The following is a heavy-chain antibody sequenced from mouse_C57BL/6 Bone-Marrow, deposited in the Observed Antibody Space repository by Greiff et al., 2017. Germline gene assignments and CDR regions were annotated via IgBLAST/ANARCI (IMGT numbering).Heavy chain of an antibody. D-gene: IGHD2-4*01. Sequence: EVQLQESGPGLVKPSQSLSLTCSVTGYSITRGYYWNWIRQFPGNKLEWMGYISYDGSNNYNPSLKNRISITRDTSKNQFFLKLNSVTTEDTATYDCASGGRDYDGYGDVWGTGTTVTVAS. V-gene: IGHV3-6*01. CDR2: ISYDGSN. J-gene: IGHJ1*03. CDR3: ASGGRDYDGYGDV. CDR1: GYSITRGYY.